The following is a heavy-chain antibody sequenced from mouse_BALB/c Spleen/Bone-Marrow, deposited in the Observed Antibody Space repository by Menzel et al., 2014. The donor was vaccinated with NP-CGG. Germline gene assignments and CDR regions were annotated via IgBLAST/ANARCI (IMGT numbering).Heavy chain of an antibody. CDR2: ISSGGSYT. Sequence: EVKLVESGGGLVKPGGSLKLSCAASGFTFSSYTMSWVRRTPEKRLEWVATISSGGSYTYYPDSVKGRFTISRDNAKNTLYLQMSSLKSEDTAMYYCTRDAMDYWGQRTSVTVSS. J-gene: IGHJ4*01. V-gene: IGHV5-6-4*01. CDR1: GFTFSSYT. CDR3: TRDAMDY.